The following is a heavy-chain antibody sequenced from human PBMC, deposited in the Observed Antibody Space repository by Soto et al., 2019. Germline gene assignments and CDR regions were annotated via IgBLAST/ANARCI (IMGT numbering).Heavy chain of an antibody. CDR1: GGSISSGGYS. CDR2: IYHSGST. Sequence: SETLSLTCAVSGGSISSGGYSWSWIRQPPGKGLEWIGYIYHSGSTYYNPSLKSRVTISVDRSKNHFSLKLSSVTAADTAVYYCARGGNCISTSCYENWFDPWGQGTLVTVSS. CDR3: ARGGNCISTSCYENWFDP. V-gene: IGHV4-30-2*01. J-gene: IGHJ5*02. D-gene: IGHD2-2*01.